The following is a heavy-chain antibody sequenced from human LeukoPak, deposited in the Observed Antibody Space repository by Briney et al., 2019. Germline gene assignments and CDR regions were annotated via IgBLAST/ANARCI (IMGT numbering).Heavy chain of an antibody. J-gene: IGHJ6*03. CDR3: ARRDYLDHFYYIDV. V-gene: IGHV4-30-2*01. CDR2: IYPRGST. Sequence: SETLSLTCAVSGGSISSGSYSWSWIRQPPGKGLEWIGYIYPRGSTYYNPPLKSRVILSLDKSANQFSLNLSSVTAADTAVYYCARRDYLDHFYYIDVWDKGNTVTVSS. D-gene: IGHD3-10*01. CDR1: GGSISSGSYS.